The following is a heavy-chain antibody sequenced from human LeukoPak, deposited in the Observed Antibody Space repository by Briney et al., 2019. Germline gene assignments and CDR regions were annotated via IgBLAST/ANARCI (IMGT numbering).Heavy chain of an antibody. CDR3: ARGTTGTTGYSYYMDA. CDR2: VYLTGST. J-gene: IGHJ6*03. V-gene: IGHV4-4*07. D-gene: IGHD1-1*01. Sequence: AETLSLTCTVSGDSVTSYFWSWIRQPAGKGLEWIGRVYLTGSTNYSTSLTSRVTISLDKSTNQFSLRLISVTAADTAVYLCARGTTGTTGYSYYMDAWGKGTTVIVSS. CDR1: GDSVTSYF.